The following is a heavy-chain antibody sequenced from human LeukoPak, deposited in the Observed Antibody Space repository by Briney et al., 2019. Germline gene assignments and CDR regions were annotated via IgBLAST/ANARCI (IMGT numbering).Heavy chain of an antibody. CDR3: ARAYRDYDFWSGYYSYFDY. D-gene: IGHD3-3*01. CDR2: INPNSGGT. CDR1: GYTFTGYY. J-gene: IGHJ4*02. V-gene: IGHV1-2*02. Sequence: ASVKVSCKASGYTFTGYYMHWVRQAPGQGLEWMGWINPNSGGTNYAQKFQGRVTMTRDTSISTAYMELSRLRSDDTAVYYCARAYRDYDFWSGYYSYFDYWGQGTLVTVSS.